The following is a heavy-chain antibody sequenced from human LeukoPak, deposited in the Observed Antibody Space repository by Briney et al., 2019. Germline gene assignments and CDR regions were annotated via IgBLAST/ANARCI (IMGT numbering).Heavy chain of an antibody. D-gene: IGHD1-1*01. V-gene: IGHV1-69*13. CDR2: IIAMFGTA. CDR3: ARDCEESTTGTTGFDY. CDR1: GGTFSVYA. Sequence: SVKVSCKASGGTFSVYAISGVRQAPGQGREWMGGIIAMFGTAYYAQKLHGRVTITADESTSKDYMELSSLRSEDTAVYYCARDCEESTTGTTGFDYWGEGTLVTVS. J-gene: IGHJ4*02.